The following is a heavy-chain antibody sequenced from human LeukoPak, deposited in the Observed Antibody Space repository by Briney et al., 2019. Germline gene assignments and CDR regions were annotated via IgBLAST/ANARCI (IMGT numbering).Heavy chain of an antibody. CDR2: INGGGSST. D-gene: IGHD1-1*01. J-gene: IGHJ4*02. CDR3: ASSTGSLDH. V-gene: IGHV3-74*01. Sequence: AGGSLRLSCAASGFTFSGYWIHWVRQAPGKGLVWVPHINGGGSSTNYADSVKGRFTISRDNARNTVDLQMNSLRVEDTAIYYCASSTGSLDHWGQGTLVTVSS. CDR1: GFTFSGYW.